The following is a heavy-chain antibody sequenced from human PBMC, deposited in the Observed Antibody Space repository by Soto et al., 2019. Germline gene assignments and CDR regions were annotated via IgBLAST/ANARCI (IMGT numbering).Heavy chain of an antibody. J-gene: IGHJ3*02. V-gene: IGHV3-30-3*01. CDR1: GFTFSSYA. D-gene: IGHD5-12*01. CDR3: ARDLGYGGYDFWRADYAFDI. CDR2: ISYDGSNK. Sequence: GGSLRLSCAASGFTFSSYAMHWVRQAPGKGLEWVAVISYDGSNKYYADSVKGRFTISRDNSKNTLYLQMNSLRAEDTAVYYCARDLGYGGYDFWRADYAFDIWGQGTMVTVSS.